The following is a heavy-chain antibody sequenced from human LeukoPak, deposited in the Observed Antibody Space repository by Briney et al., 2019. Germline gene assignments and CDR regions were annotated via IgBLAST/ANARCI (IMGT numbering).Heavy chain of an antibody. Sequence: QSGGSLRLSCAAFGFTFSGSAMHWVRQASGKGLEWVGRIRSKANSYATAYAASVRGRFTISRDDSKNTAYLQMNSLKTEDTAVYYCTRYIAAVGKVNWGQGTLVTVSS. J-gene: IGHJ4*02. D-gene: IGHD6-13*01. V-gene: IGHV3-73*01. CDR1: GFTFSGSA. CDR2: IRSKANSYAT. CDR3: TRYIAAVGKVN.